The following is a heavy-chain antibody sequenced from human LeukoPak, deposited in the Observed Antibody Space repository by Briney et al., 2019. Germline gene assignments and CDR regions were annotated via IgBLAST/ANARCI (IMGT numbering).Heavy chain of an antibody. Sequence: SETLSLTCTVSGGSISSSSFYWVWIRQPPGKGLEWIGTIFYSGSTYYNPSLKSRVTMSVDTSKNQFSLKLTSVTAADTAVYYCVSYSGSNAYYAYWGQGTLVTVSS. CDR2: IFYSGST. D-gene: IGHD1-26*01. V-gene: IGHV4-39*07. CDR3: VSYSGSNAYYAY. CDR1: GGSISSSSFY. J-gene: IGHJ4*02.